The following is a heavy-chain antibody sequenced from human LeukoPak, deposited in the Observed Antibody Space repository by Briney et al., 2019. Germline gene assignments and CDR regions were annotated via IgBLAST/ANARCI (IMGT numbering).Heavy chain of an antibody. J-gene: IGHJ5*02. CDR2: IYASGST. Sequence: PSETLSLTCTVSVGSISSYYWSWIRQPAGRGLEWIGRIYASGSTNYNPSLKTRVTMSVATSKSQSSLKLISVTAADTAVYYCARDPRGIVGANHNWFDPWGQGTLVTASS. CDR1: VGSISSYY. D-gene: IGHD1-26*01. CDR3: ARDPRGIVGANHNWFDP. V-gene: IGHV4-4*07.